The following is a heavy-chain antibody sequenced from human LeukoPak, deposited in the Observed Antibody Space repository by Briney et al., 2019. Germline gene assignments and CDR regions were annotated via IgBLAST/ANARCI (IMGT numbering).Heavy chain of an antibody. CDR3: AKSGYGSGSYYNVYYFDY. Sequence: GGSLRLSCAASGFTLSSHTVNWVRQAPGKGLEWVSGISGSSGTTYYADSVKGRFTISRDNSKNTLNLQMNSLRAADTAVYYCAKSGYGSGSYYNVYYFDYWGQGIPVTVSS. J-gene: IGHJ4*02. CDR2: ISGSSGTT. CDR1: GFTLSSHT. D-gene: IGHD3-10*01. V-gene: IGHV3-23*01.